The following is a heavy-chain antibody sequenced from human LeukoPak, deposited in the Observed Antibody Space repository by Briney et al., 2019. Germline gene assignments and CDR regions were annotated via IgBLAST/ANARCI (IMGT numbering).Heavy chain of an antibody. J-gene: IGHJ4*02. CDR3: ARVTTVTTVVFDY. V-gene: IGHV3-23*01. Sequence: GGSLRLSCAASGFTFSSYAMSWVRQAPGKGLEWVSAISGSGGSTYYADSVKGRFTISRDNSKNTLYLQMNSLKAEDTAVYYCARVTTVTTVVFDYWGQGTLVTVSS. D-gene: IGHD4-17*01. CDR2: ISGSGGST. CDR1: GFTFSSYA.